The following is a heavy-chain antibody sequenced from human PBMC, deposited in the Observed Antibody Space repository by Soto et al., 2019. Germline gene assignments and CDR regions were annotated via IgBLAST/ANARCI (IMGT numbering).Heavy chain of an antibody. CDR1: GGSISSGGYY. J-gene: IGHJ5*02. Sequence: SETLSLTCTVSGGSISSGGYYWSWIRQHPGKGLEWIGYIYYSGSTYYNPSLKSRVTISVDTSKNQFSLKLSSVTAADTAVYYCARDLEDYDSSGYWAPYNWFDPWGQGTLVSVSS. CDR3: ARDLEDYDSSGYWAPYNWFDP. D-gene: IGHD3-22*01. CDR2: IYYSGST. V-gene: IGHV4-31*03.